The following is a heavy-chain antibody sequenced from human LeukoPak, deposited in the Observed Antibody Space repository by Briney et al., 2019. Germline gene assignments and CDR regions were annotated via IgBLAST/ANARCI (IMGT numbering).Heavy chain of an antibody. V-gene: IGHV3-48*03. CDR1: GFTFSSYE. J-gene: IGHJ4*02. CDR3: ASPYYDYVWGSYRFDY. D-gene: IGHD3-16*02. Sequence: GGSLRLSCAASGFTFSSYEMNWVRQAPGKGLEWVSYISSSGSTIYYADSVMGRFTISRDNAKNSLYLQMNSLRAEDTAVYYCASPYYDYVWGSYRFDYWGQGTLVTVSS. CDR2: ISSSGSTI.